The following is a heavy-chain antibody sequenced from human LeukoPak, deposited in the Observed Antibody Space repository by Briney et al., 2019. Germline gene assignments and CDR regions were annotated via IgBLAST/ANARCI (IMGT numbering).Heavy chain of an antibody. D-gene: IGHD3-22*01. CDR2: ISSRSTTI. CDR1: GFTFSGYD. V-gene: IGHV3-48*02. Sequence: PGGSLRLSRAASGFTFSGYDINWVRQAPGKGLEWVSYISSRSTTIYHADSVKGRFTISRDNAKNSVFLQMNSLRDEDTAVYYCARVGYYEGYFDYWGQGTPVTVSS. J-gene: IGHJ4*02. CDR3: ARVGYYEGYFDY.